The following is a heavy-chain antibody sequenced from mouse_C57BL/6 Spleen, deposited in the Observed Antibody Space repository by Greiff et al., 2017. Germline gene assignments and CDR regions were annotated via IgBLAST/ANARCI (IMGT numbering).Heavy chain of an antibody. CDR3: TSNYEYYFDY. V-gene: IGHV1-15*01. Sequence: VQLQESGAELVRPGASVTLSCKASGYTFTDYEMHWVKQTPVHGLEWIGAIDPETGGTAYNQKFKGKAILTADKSSSTAYMELRSLTSEDSAVYYCTSNYEYYFDYWGQGTTLTVSS. CDR2: IDPETGGT. D-gene: IGHD2-1*01. J-gene: IGHJ2*01. CDR1: GYTFTDYE.